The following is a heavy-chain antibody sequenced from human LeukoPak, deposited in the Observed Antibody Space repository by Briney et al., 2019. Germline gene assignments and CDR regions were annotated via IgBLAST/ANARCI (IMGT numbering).Heavy chain of an antibody. J-gene: IGHJ4*02. CDR3: ARYNWNDGNLDY. D-gene: IGHD1-1*01. CDR1: GYTFTGYY. V-gene: IGHV1-2*02. CDR2: INPNSGGT. Sequence: ASVKVSCKASGYTFTGYYMHWVRQAPGQGLEWMGWINPNSGGTNYAQKFQGRVTMTRDTSNSTAYMELSRLRSDDTAVYYCARYNWNDGNLDYWGQGTLVTVSS.